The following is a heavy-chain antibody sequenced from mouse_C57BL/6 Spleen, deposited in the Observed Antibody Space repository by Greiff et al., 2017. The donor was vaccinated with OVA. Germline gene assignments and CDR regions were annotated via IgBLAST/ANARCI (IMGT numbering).Heavy chain of an antibody. J-gene: IGHJ4*01. CDR2: IYPGGGGT. V-gene: IGHV1-55*01. Sequence: VQLQQPGAELVKPGASVKMSCKASGYTFTSSWMTWVKQRPGQGLEWIGGIYPGGGGTNYNEKFKGKATLTVDKSASTAYMQLSSLTSEDSAVDYCARGNDEDAMDYWGQGTSVTVSS. CDR3: ARGNDEDAMDY. D-gene: IGHD2-12*01. CDR1: GYTFTSSW.